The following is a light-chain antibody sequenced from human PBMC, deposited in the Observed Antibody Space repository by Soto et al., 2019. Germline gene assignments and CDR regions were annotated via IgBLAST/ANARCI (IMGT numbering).Light chain of an antibody. Sequence: QPVLTQPPSASETPGQRVTISCSGGSSNIGSNSVNWFHQLPGTAPKLLIYGNNQRPSGVPDRVSGSKSGTSASLAISGLQSEDEADYYCAAWDDSLNAYVFGTGTKSPS. CDR1: SSNIGSNS. CDR3: AAWDDSLNAYV. V-gene: IGLV1-44*01. CDR2: GNN. J-gene: IGLJ1*01.